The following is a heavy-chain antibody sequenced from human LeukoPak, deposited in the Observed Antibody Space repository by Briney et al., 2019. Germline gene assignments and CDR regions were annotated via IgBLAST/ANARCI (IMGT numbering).Heavy chain of an antibody. CDR2: IDPSDSYT. Sequence: KSGESLKISCKGSGYIFTNYWITWVRQMPGKGLEWMGRIDPSDSYTNYSPSFQGHVTISAGKSISTAYLQWSSLKASDTAMYYCARRAAGTTGRFDYWGQGTLVTVSS. V-gene: IGHV5-10-1*01. CDR3: ARRAAGTTGRFDY. CDR1: GYIFTNYW. D-gene: IGHD6-13*01. J-gene: IGHJ4*02.